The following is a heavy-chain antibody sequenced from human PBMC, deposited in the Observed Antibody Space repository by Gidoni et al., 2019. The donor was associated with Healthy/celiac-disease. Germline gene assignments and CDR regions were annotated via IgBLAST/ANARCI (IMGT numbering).Heavy chain of an antibody. V-gene: IGHV3-23*01. CDR3: AAKSPGVTRNDY. D-gene: IGHD2-21*02. J-gene: IGHJ4*02. CDR2: ISGSGGST. CDR1: GFPFSSYA. Sequence: EVQLLESGGGLVQPGGSLRLSCAASGFPFSSYAMSWVRQAPGKGLEWVSAISGSGGSTYYADSVKGRFTISRDNSKNTLYLQMNSLRAEDTAVYYCAAKSPGVTRNDYWAREPWSPSPQ.